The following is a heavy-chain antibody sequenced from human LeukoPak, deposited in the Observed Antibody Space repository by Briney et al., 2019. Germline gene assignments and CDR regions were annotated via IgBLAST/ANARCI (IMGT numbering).Heavy chain of an antibody. CDR3: ERGPVQAIYYYYYMDV. V-gene: IGHV3-7*01. Sequence: PGGSLRLSCAASGFTFSSYWMTWVRQAPGKGLEWVANIKHDGSEEDYVGSVKGRFTMSRDNAKMSLYLQMNSLRVEDSAVYYCERGPVQAIYYYYYMDVWGNGTAVTVSS. CDR2: IKHDGSEE. CDR1: GFTFSSYW. J-gene: IGHJ6*03.